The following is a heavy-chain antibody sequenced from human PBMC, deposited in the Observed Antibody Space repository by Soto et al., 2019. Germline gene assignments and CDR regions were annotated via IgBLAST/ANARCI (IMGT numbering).Heavy chain of an antibody. CDR2: FDPEDGET. D-gene: IGHD2-2*01. CDR3: WQYQLLQRDYYYGMDV. V-gene: IGHV1-24*01. CDR1: GYNLTELS. Sequence: ASVKVSCKVSGYNLTELSMHWVRQAPGKGLEWMGGFDPEDGETIYAQKFQGRVTMTEDTSTDTAYMELSSLRSEDTAVYYCWQYQLLQRDYYYGMDVWGQGTTVTVSS. J-gene: IGHJ6*02.